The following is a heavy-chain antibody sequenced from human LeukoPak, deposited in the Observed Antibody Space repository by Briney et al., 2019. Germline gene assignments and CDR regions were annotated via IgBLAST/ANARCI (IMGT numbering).Heavy chain of an antibody. D-gene: IGHD3-10*01. V-gene: IGHV3-23*01. Sequence: GGSLRLSCAASGFIFRSYAMSWVRQAPGKGLEWVSGISGSGGSTYYADSVKGRFTISRDNSKSTLYLQMNCLRAEDTGVYYCAKDGEIWGQGTLVTVSS. CDR2: ISGSGGST. CDR1: GFIFRSYA. CDR3: AKDGEI. J-gene: IGHJ4*02.